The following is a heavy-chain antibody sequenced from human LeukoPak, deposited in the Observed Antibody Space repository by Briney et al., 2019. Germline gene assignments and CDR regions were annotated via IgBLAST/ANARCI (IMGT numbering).Heavy chain of an antibody. Sequence: SGVSVRLSCTVSRFIFNHYDMMWVTHAPTKGLVWVSAIGVSASSTFFADSVKGRFTIYRDNSKYTLYVQMKSLRPEDTAVYYCARDWLFDYRGQGTLVTVSS. D-gene: IGHD3-9*01. V-gene: IGHV3-23*01. J-gene: IGHJ4*02. CDR1: RFIFNHYD. CDR2: IGVSASST. CDR3: ARDWLFDY.